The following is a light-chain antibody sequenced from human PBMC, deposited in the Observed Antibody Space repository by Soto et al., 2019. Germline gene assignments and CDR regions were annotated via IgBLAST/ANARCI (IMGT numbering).Light chain of an antibody. CDR3: QRYNNWPLT. CDR1: QTVSSY. J-gene: IGKJ4*01. CDR2: DAS. V-gene: IGKV3-11*01. Sequence: EIVLTQSPATLSLSPGERATLSCRASQTVSSYLLWYQQKPGQAPRLLIYDASNRASGTPARFSGSGSETDFTLTISSLEPEDFAVYYCQRYNNWPLTFGGGTKVESK.